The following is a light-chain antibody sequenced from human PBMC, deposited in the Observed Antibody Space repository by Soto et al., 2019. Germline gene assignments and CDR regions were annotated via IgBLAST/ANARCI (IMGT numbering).Light chain of an antibody. Sequence: EIVLTQSPGTLSVSPGERATLSCRASQTISSNYLAWYQQKPGQAPSLLIYGTSSRATGIPDRFSGSGSGTDFTLTISILEPEDSAIYYCQQYGSWTFGQGPKVEIK. CDR3: QQYGSWT. CDR2: GTS. CDR1: QTISSNY. J-gene: IGKJ1*01. V-gene: IGKV3-20*01.